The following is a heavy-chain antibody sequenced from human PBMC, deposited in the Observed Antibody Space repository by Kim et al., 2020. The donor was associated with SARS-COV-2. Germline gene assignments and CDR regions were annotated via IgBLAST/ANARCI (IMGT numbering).Heavy chain of an antibody. Sequence: SETLSLTCTVSGGSISGYYWSWIRQPPGKGLEWIGYIYYSGNTNYNPSLKSRVTISVDTSKNQFSMKLSSLTAADTAVYYCARQWAASGTWRWTFDYWGQGTLVTVSS. CDR3: ARQWAASGTWRWTFDY. CDR1: GGSISGYY. J-gene: IGHJ4*02. V-gene: IGHV4-59*08. CDR2: IYYSGNT. D-gene: IGHD6-13*01.